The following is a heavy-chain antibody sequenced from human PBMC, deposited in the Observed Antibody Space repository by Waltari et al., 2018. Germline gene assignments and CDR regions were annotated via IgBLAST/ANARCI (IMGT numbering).Heavy chain of an antibody. V-gene: IGHV3-64*01. CDR2: ISSNGGST. J-gene: IGHJ1*01. CDR3: ARKDGYYYFQH. Sequence: EVQLVESGGGLVQPGGSLRLSCAASGFTFSSYAMHWVRQDPGKGLEYVSAISSNGGSTYYANSVKGKFTISRDSSKNSLYLQMSSLRTGDMTGYYCARKDGYYYFQHWGQGTLVTVSS. D-gene: IGHD3-22*01. CDR1: GFTFSSYA.